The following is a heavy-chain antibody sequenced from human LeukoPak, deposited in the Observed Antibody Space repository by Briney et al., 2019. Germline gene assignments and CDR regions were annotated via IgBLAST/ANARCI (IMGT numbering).Heavy chain of an antibody. CDR1: GFTFSSYS. CDR2: ISSSSSYI. V-gene: IGHV3-21*01. Sequence: PGGSLRLSCAASGFTFSSYSMNWVRQAPGKGLEWVSSISSSSSYIYYADSVKGRFTISRDNAKNSLYLQMNSLRAEDTAVYYCTRGGPHYDILTGYYLDAFDIWGQGAMVTVSS. J-gene: IGHJ3*02. CDR3: TRGGPHYDILTGYYLDAFDI. D-gene: IGHD3-9*01.